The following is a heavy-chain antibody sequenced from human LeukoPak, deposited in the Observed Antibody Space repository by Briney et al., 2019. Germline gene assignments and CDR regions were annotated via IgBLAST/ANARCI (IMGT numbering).Heavy chain of an antibody. D-gene: IGHD6-13*01. Sequence: GSLRLSFAASGFTFSSYWISWVRQAPGKGLEWVANIKQDGSEKYYVDSVKGRFTISRDNAKNSLYLQMNSLRAEDTAVYYCARVGAAAGLIFDYWGQGTLVTVSS. V-gene: IGHV3-7*01. CDR1: GFTFSSYW. J-gene: IGHJ4*02. CDR3: ARVGAAAGLIFDY. CDR2: IKQDGSEK.